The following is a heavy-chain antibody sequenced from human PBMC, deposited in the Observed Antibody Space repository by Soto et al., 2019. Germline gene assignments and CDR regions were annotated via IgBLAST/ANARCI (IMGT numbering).Heavy chain of an antibody. CDR2: ISYDGSNK. CDR1: GFTFSSYG. J-gene: IGHJ4*02. V-gene: IGHV3-30*03. D-gene: IGHD4-17*01. Sequence: GGSLRLSCAASGFTFSSYGMHWVRQAPGKGLEWVAVISYDGSNKYYADSVKGRFTISRDNSKNTLYLQMNSLRAEDTAVYYCAILVGTTVTGFDYWGQGTLVTVSS. CDR3: AILVGTTVTGFDY.